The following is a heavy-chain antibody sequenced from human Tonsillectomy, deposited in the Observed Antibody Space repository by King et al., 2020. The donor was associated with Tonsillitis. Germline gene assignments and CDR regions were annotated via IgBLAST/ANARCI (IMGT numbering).Heavy chain of an antibody. J-gene: IGHJ6*02. CDR3: ARSSTVFYYYGMDV. D-gene: IGHD4-17*01. CDR1: ASSISSGDYY. CDR2: IYYSGST. V-gene: IGHV4-31*03. Sequence: QLQESGPGLVKPSQTLSLTCTVSASSISSGDYYWSWIRQHPGKGLEWIGYIYYSGSTYYNPSLKSRFTISVDTSKNQFSLKLSSVTAADTAVYYCARSSTVFYYYGMDVWGQGTTVTVSS.